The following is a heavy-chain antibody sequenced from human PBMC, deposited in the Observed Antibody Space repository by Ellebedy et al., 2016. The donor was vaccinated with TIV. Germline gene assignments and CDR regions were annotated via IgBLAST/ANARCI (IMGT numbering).Heavy chain of an antibody. CDR1: GFTFSSYS. V-gene: IGHV3-48*01. J-gene: IGHJ4*02. Sequence: GESLKISXAASGFTFSSYSMNWVRQAPGRGLEWVSYISGSSSIIHYADSVKGRFTISRDNAKNSLYLQMNSLRAEDTAVYYCARAFGDGYWGQGTLVTVSS. CDR2: ISGSSSII. D-gene: IGHD2-21*01. CDR3: ARAFGDGY.